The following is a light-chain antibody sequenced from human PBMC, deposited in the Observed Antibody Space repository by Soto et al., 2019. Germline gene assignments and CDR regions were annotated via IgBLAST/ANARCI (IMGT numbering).Light chain of an antibody. J-gene: IGKJ2*01. V-gene: IGKV1-39*01. CDR2: AAS. CDR1: QSISSY. Sequence: DIQRTQSPSSLSASVGDRVTITCRARQSISSYLNWYQHKPGKAPKLLIYAASILQSGVPSRFSVSGSGTDFTLTISSLQPEDFATYYCQQSYSTPRYTFGQWTKLEIK. CDR3: QQSYSTPRYT.